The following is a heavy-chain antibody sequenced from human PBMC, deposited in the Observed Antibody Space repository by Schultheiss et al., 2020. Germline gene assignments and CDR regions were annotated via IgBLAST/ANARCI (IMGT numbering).Heavy chain of an antibody. D-gene: IGHD2-15*01. V-gene: IGHV3-30*12. CDR3: ARDRGYCSGGSCYSYTDY. CDR1: GFTFSSYG. J-gene: IGHJ4*02. Sequence: GGSLRLSCAASGFTFSSYGMHWVRQAPGKGLEWVAVISYDGSNKYYADSVKGRFTISRDNSKNTLYLQMNSLRAEDTAVYYCARDRGYCSGGSCYSYTDYWGQGTLVTVSS. CDR2: ISYDGSNK.